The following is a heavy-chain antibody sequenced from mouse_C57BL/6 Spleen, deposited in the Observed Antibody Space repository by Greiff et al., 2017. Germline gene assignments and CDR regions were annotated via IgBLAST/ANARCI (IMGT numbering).Heavy chain of an antibody. J-gene: IGHJ2*01. CDR1: GFTFSNYW. D-gene: IGHD1-1*01. CDR2: IRLKSDNYAT. Sequence: EVKLVESGGGLVQPGGSMKLSCVASGFTFSNYWMNWVRQSPEKGLEWVAQIRLKSDNYATHYAESVKGRFTISRDDSKSSVYLQMNNLRAEDTGIYYCTKFNYYGSSYDYFDYWGQGTTLTVSS. CDR3: TKFNYYGSSYDYFDY. V-gene: IGHV6-3*01.